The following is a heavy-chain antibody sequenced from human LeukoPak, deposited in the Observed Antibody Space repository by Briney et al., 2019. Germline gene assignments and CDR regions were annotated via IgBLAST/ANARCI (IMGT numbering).Heavy chain of an antibody. Sequence: PGGSLRLSCAASGFTFSNYAMSWVRQAQGKGLEWVSTISGSGGSTYYADSAKGRFTISRDNSKNTLYLQLNSLRAEDTAVYYCAKSTSPLYYYYGMDVWGQGTTVTVSS. CDR2: ISGSGGST. D-gene: IGHD2-2*01. V-gene: IGHV3-23*01. J-gene: IGHJ6*02. CDR3: AKSTSPLYYYYGMDV. CDR1: GFTFSNYA.